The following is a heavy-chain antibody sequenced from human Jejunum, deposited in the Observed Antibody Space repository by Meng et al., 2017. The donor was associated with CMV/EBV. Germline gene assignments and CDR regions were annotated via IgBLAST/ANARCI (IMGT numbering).Heavy chain of an antibody. CDR3: AKLGIAAAGTVDY. V-gene: IGHV3-23*01. Sequence: ASGFPFSRYAMSWVRQAPGKGLEWVSAISGSGGSTYYADSVKGRFTISRDNSKNTLYLQMNSLRAEDTAVYYCAKLGIAAAGTVDYWGQGTLVTVSS. CDR1: GFPFSRYA. CDR2: ISGSGGST. D-gene: IGHD6-13*01. J-gene: IGHJ4*02.